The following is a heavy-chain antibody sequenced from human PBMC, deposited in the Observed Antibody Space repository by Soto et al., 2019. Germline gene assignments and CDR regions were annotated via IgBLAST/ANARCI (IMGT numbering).Heavy chain of an antibody. CDR1: GFTFSSYS. CDR3: ARDLLSHDYGDSGFDY. Sequence: GGSLRLSCAASGFTFSSYSMNWVRQAPGKRLEWVSSISSSSSYIYYADSVKGRFTISRDNAKNSLYLQMNSLRAEDTAVYYCARDLLSHDYGDSGFDYWGQGTLVTVSS. CDR2: ISSSSSYI. D-gene: IGHD4-17*01. V-gene: IGHV3-21*01. J-gene: IGHJ4*02.